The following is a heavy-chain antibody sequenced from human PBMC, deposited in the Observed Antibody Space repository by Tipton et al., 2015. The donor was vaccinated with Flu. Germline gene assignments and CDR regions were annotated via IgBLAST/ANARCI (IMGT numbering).Heavy chain of an antibody. Sequence: SLRLSCAASGLTFSSYSMNWVRQAPGKGLEWVSYISSSSSTIYYADSVKGRFTISRDNAKNSLYLQMNSLRAEDTAVYYCARDREDRWQLLFGDYYYYYMDVWGKGTTVTVSS. V-gene: IGHV3-48*04. D-gene: IGHD2-15*01. CDR1: GLTFSSYS. CDR3: ARDREDRWQLLFGDYYYYYMDV. J-gene: IGHJ6*03. CDR2: ISSSSSTI.